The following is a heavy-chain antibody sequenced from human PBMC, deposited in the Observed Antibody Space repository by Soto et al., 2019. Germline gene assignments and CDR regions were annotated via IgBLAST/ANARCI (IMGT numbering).Heavy chain of an antibody. D-gene: IGHD2-15*01. V-gene: IGHV1-3*01. J-gene: IGHJ6*02. CDR1: GYTFTTYA. Sequence: ASVKVSCKASGYTFTTYAVHWVRQAPGQRLEWMGWINAGNGNSKYSQKFQGRVTITRDTSATTAHMELSSLRSEDTAVYYCARDLLAASYFYGMDVWGQGTTVTVSS. CDR3: ARDLLAASYFYGMDV. CDR2: INAGNGNS.